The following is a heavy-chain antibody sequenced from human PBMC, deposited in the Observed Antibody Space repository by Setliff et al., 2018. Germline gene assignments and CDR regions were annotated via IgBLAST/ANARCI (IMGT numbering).Heavy chain of an antibody. CDR3: ATGYSGSPGSYYFDY. CDR2: IYYSGNT. CDR1: GGSIDSHY. V-gene: IGHV4-59*11. D-gene: IGHD1-26*01. J-gene: IGHJ4*02. Sequence: SETLSLTCSVSGGSIDSHYWSWIRQPPGKGLEWIGSIYYSGNTNYNPSLKSRVTISIDTSKNQFSLKLSSVTAADTAVYYCATGYSGSPGSYYFDYWGQGTLVTVS.